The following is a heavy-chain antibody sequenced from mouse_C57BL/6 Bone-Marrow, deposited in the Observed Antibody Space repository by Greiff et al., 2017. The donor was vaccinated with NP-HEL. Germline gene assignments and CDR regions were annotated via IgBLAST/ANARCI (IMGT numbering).Heavy chain of an antibody. CDR3: ARRGTTVVEDYAMDY. CDR2: ISSGGSYT. V-gene: IGHV5-6*02. Sequence: EVKLMGSGGDLVKPGGSLKLSCAASGFTFSSYGMSWVRQTPDKRLEWVATISSGGSYTYYPDSVKGRFTISRDNAKNTLYLQMSSLKSEDTAMYYCARRGTTVVEDYAMDYWGQGTSVTVSS. CDR1: GFTFSSYG. D-gene: IGHD1-1*01. J-gene: IGHJ4*01.